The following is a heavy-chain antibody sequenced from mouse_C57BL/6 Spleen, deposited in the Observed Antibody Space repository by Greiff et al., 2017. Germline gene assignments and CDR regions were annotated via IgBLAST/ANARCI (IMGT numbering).Heavy chain of an antibody. D-gene: IGHD2-3*01. CDR2: IYPGSGNT. Sequence: VQLQESGPELVKPGASVKISCKASGYSFTSYYIHWVKQRPGQGLEWIGWIYPGSGNTKYNEKFKGKATLTADTSSSTAYMQLSSLTSEDSAVYYCARARRDGYSYYDMDYWGQGTSVTVSS. V-gene: IGHV1-66*01. J-gene: IGHJ4*01. CDR3: ARARRDGYSYYDMDY. CDR1: GYSFTSYY.